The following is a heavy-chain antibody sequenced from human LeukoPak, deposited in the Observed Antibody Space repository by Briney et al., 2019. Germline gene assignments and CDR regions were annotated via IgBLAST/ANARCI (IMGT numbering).Heavy chain of an antibody. D-gene: IGHD2-2*01. CDR3: TRESRPFCPFAY. CDR2: ISHGGTT. CDR1: GGSISSSRYY. Sequence: SETLSLTCSVSGGSISSSRYYWGWIRQPPGKGLEWIGEISHGGTTNYNPSLRSRVAMSLDRANNQFSLSLTSVTAADTAVYYCTRESRPFCPFAYWGQGVLVTVSS. J-gene: IGHJ4*02. V-gene: IGHV4-39*07.